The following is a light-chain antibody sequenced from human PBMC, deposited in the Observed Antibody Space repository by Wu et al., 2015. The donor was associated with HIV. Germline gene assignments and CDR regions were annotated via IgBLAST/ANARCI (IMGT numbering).Light chain of an antibody. CDR1: QGISES. Sequence: QMIQSPSSLSASVGDRVTITCRASQGISESLAWYQQKPGKAPKLLLYAASRLQSGVPSRFSGSGSGTDYTLTISSLQPEDFATFHCQQYYSRPRTFGQGTEGGSQ. CDR3: QQYYSRPRT. J-gene: IGKJ1*01. CDR2: AAS. V-gene: IGKV1-NL1*01.